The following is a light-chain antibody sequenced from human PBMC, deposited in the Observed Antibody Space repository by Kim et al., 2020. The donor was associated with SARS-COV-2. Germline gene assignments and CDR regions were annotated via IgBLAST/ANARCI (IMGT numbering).Light chain of an antibody. J-gene: IGLJ1*01. CDR2: HDS. CDR1: NIGSKN. V-gene: IGLV3-21*04. CDR3: QVWDGSTDHYV. Sequence: APGEAAKIPCAGNNIGSKNVQWYQQKAGQAPVLVISHDSDRPSEIPYRFSGSNSGNTATLTISRVEAGDEADYYCQVWDGSTDHYVFGTGTKVTVL.